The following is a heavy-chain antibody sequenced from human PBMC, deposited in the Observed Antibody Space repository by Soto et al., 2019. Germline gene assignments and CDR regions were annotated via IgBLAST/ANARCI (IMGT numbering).Heavy chain of an antibody. J-gene: IGHJ6*03. CDR2: IYYSGST. V-gene: IGHV4-59*01. CDR1: GGSISSYY. Sequence: SETLSLTCTVSGGSISSYYWSRIRQPPGKGLEWIGYIYYSGSTNYNPSLKSRVTISVDTSKNQFSLKLSSVTAADTAVYYCARDSDFWSGIKTDYYMDVWGKGTTVTVSS. D-gene: IGHD3-3*01. CDR3: ARDSDFWSGIKTDYYMDV.